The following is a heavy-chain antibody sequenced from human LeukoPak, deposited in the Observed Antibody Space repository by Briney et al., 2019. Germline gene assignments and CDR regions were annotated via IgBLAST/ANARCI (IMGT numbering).Heavy chain of an antibody. CDR2: ISDSSGST. CDR3: ARGGSSVVWYYYMDV. V-gene: IGHV3-23*01. J-gene: IGHJ6*03. CDR1: GFTFTSYA. Sequence: GGSLRLSCAASGFTFTSYAMNWVRQAPGKGLEWVSTISDSSGSTYYADSVKGRFTISRDNSKNTLYLQVNSLRGEDTAVYYCARGGSSVVWYYYMDVWGKGTTVTVSS. D-gene: IGHD3-22*01.